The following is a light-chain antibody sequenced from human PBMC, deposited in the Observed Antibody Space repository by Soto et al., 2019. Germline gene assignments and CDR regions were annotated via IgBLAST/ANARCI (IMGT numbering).Light chain of an antibody. CDR3: SSYTSSTTVV. Sequence: QSALTQPASVSGSPGQSITISCTGTSSDVSGYKYVSWYQQHPGKAPKIMIYGVTNRPSGVSNRFSGSKSGNTASLTISGLRAEDEADYYCSSYTSSTTVVFGGGTKLTVL. J-gene: IGLJ2*01. CDR1: SSDVSGYKY. V-gene: IGLV2-14*03. CDR2: GVT.